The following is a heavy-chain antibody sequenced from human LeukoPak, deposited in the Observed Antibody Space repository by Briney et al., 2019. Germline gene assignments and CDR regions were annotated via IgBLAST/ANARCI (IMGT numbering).Heavy chain of an antibody. CDR2: INPSGGST. CDR3: ARESGYSSSWYVEDYYGMDV. CDR1: GYTFTSYY. Sequence: ASVKVSCKASGYTFTSYYMHWVRQAPGQGLEWMGIINPSGGSTSYAQKFQGRVTMTRDTSTSTVYMELSSLRSEDTAVYYCARESGYSSSWYVEDYYGMDVWGQGTTVTVSS. J-gene: IGHJ6*02. D-gene: IGHD6-13*01. V-gene: IGHV1-46*01.